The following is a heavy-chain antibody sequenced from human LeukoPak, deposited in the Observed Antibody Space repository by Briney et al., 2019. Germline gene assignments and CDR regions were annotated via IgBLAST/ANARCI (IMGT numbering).Heavy chain of an antibody. J-gene: IGHJ5*02. Sequence: ASVKVSCKASGYTFTSYGISWVRQAPGQGLEWMGWISAYNGNTNYAQKLQGRVTMTTDTSTSTAYMELRSLRSDDTAVYYCARSEDYGGLNWFNPWGQGTLVTVSS. CDR1: GYTFTSYG. CDR2: ISAYNGNT. D-gene: IGHD4-23*01. V-gene: IGHV1-18*01. CDR3: ARSEDYGGLNWFNP.